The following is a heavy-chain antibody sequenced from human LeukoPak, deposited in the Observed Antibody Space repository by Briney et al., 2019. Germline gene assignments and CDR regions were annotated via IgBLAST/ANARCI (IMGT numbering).Heavy chain of an antibody. Sequence: GGSLRLSCAASGFTFSSYSMNWVRQAPGKGLEWVSSISSSSSYIYYADSVKGRFTISRDNAKNSLYLQMNSLRAEDTAVYYCARGGQWELPYYXXXWGQXTLXT. D-gene: IGHD1-26*01. CDR1: GFTFSSYS. J-gene: IGHJ4*02. CDR3: ARGGQWELPYYXXX. CDR2: ISSSSSYI. V-gene: IGHV3-21*01.